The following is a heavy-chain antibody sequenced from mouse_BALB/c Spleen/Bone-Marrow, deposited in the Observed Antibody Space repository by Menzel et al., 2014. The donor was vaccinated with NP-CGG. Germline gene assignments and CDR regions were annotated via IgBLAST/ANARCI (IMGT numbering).Heavy chain of an antibody. Sequence: EVKLMESGPELVKPGASMKISCKASGYSFTGYTMNWVKQSHGKNLEWIGLINPYNGGTSYNQKFKGKATLTVDKSSSAAYMELLSLTSEDSAVYYCARDYDGYYFDYWGQGTTLTVSS. D-gene: IGHD2-4*01. CDR2: INPYNGGT. J-gene: IGHJ2*01. CDR3: ARDYDGYYFDY. CDR1: GYSFTGYT. V-gene: IGHV1-18*01.